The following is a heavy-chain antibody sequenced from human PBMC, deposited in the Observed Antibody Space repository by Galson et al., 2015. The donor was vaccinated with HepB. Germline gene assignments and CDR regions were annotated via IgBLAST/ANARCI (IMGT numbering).Heavy chain of an antibody. CDR1: GDSVSSYSVA. D-gene: IGHD3-9*01. J-gene: IGHJ4*02. V-gene: IGHV6-1*01. Sequence: CAISGDSVSSYSVAWSWIRQSPPRGLEWLGRTYYRSKWYSDYAVSVRGRITVNSDTSKNQFSLQLDSVTPEDTAVYYCVRYFGWFYFDTWGQGTLVTVSS. CDR2: TYYRSKWYS. CDR3: VRYFGWFYFDT.